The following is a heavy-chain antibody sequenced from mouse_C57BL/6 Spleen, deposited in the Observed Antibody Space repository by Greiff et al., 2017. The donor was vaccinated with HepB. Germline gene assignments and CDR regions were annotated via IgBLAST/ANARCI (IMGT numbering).Heavy chain of an antibody. CDR1: GYTFTSYT. J-gene: IGHJ2*01. CDR3: ATNYDNFDY. Sequence: LVESGAELARPGASVKMSCKASGYTFTSYTMHWVKQRPGQGLEWIGYINPSSGYTKYNQKFKDKATLTADKSSSTAYMQLSSLTSEDSAVYYCATNYDNFDYWGQGTTLTVSS. CDR2: INPSSGYT. V-gene: IGHV1-4*01. D-gene: IGHD2-4*01.